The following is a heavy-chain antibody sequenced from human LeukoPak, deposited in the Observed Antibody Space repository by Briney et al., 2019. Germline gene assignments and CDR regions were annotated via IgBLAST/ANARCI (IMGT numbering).Heavy chain of an antibody. Sequence: PGGSLRLSCAASGFTFSSYEMNWVRQAPGKGLEWVSYISGTGSVIYYADSVKGRFTISRDNAKNSLYLQMNGLRAEDTAVYFCARDRAGVDYAGITDYWGQGTLVTVSS. J-gene: IGHJ4*02. CDR3: ARDRAGVDYAGITDY. CDR1: GFTFSSYE. D-gene: IGHD4-17*01. CDR2: ISGTGSVI. V-gene: IGHV3-48*03.